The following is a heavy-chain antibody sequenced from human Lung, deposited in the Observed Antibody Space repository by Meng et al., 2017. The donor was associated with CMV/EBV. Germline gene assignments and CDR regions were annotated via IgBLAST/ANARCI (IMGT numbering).Heavy chain of an antibody. V-gene: IGHV3-66*02. CDR1: GFTVSDNY. J-gene: IGHJ6*02. Sequence: GESXKISXAASGFTVSDNYMSWVRQAPGKGLEWVSVIYSGGSTYYADSVKGRFTISRDNSKNTLYLQMNSLRAEDTAVYYCARDLEWFGSGGYFGMDVWGQGTTVTVSS. D-gene: IGHD3-10*01. CDR3: ARDLEWFGSGGYFGMDV. CDR2: IYSGGST.